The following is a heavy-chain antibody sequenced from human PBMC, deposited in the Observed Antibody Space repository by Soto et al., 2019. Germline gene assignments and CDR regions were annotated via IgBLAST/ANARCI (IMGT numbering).Heavy chain of an antibody. D-gene: IGHD3-10*01. CDR3: ARGWFGPDV. V-gene: IGHV3-74*01. Sequence: EVQLVESGGGLVQPGGSLRLSCAASGFTLSGRSMHWVRQAPGKGLVWVSGIDNAGTDSTYADSVKGRFTRSRDNAKNMLYLQMNSLRVEDTAVYYWARGWFGPDVWGKGTTVTVSS. CDR1: GFTLSGRS. J-gene: IGHJ6*04. CDR2: IDNAGTDS.